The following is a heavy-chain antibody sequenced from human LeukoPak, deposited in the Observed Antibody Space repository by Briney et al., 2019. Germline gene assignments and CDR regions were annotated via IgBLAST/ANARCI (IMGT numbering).Heavy chain of an antibody. CDR2: ISDGGGST. CDR1: GFTFSSYA. J-gene: IGHJ4*02. Sequence: GGSLRLSCAASGFTFSSYAMTWVRQAPGKGLEWVSAISDGGGSTYYADSVKGRFTISRDNSKNTLYLQMNSLRAEDTAIYYCAKDGTRSSGWYYFNFWGQGTLVTVS. V-gene: IGHV3-23*01. CDR3: AKDGTRSSGWYYFNF. D-gene: IGHD6-19*01.